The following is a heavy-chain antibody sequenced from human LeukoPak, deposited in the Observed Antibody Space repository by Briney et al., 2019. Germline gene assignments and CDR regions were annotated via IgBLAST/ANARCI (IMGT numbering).Heavy chain of an antibody. CDR2: IKQDGSEK. CDR3: ARGRWLHLFDY. CDR1: GFTFSSYW. J-gene: IGHJ4*02. Sequence: PGGSLRLSCAAPGFTFSSYWMSWVRQAPGKGLEWVANIKQDGSEKYYVDSVKGRFTISRDNAKNSLYLQMNSLRAEDTAVYYCARGRWLHLFDYWGQGTLVTVSS. D-gene: IGHD5-24*01. V-gene: IGHV3-7*01.